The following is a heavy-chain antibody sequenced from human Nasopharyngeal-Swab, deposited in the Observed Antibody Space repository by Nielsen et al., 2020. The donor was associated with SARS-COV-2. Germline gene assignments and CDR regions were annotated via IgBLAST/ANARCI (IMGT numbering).Heavy chain of an antibody. Sequence: WVRQAPGQGLEWMGWISAYNGNTNYAQKLQGRVTITADESTSTAYMELSSLRSEDTAVYYCASLGYCSGGSCPNYYGMDVWGQGTTVTVSS. D-gene: IGHD2-15*01. V-gene: IGHV1-18*01. CDR2: ISAYNGNT. CDR3: ASLGYCSGGSCPNYYGMDV. J-gene: IGHJ6*02.